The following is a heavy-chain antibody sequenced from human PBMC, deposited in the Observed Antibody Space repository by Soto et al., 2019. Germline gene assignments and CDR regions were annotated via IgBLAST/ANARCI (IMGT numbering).Heavy chain of an antibody. J-gene: IGHJ4*02. CDR1: GFIFTNYA. CDR2: ISSNDGTT. Sequence: GALRLSCAASGFIFTNYAMSWVRQAPGKGLEWVSVISSNDGTTYYADSVKGRFTISRDNSKNTLYLQMNSLRVEDTAVYYCAKHIGILTGTSDYWGQGTLVTVLL. D-gene: IGHD4-17*01. CDR3: AKHIGILTGTSDY. V-gene: IGHV3-23*01.